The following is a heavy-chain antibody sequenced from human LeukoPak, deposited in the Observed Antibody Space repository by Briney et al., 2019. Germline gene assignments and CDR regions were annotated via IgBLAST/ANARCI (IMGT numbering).Heavy chain of an antibody. CDR1: GFTFSSYW. Sequence: PGGSLRLSCAASGFTFSSYWMHWVRQVPGKGLVWVSHIKNDDGSYTSYADSVKGRFTISRDNAKSSLYLQMNSLRAEDTAVYYCARAGYSMDTEYFQHWGQGTLVTVSS. V-gene: IGHV3-74*01. D-gene: IGHD5-18*01. CDR3: ARAGYSMDTEYFQH. CDR2: IKNDDGSYT. J-gene: IGHJ1*01.